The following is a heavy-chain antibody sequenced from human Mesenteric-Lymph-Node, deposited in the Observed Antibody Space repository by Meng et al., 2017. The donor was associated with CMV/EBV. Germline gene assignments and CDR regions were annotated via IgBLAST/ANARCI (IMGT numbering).Heavy chain of an antibody. V-gene: IGHV5-51*01. CDR1: GYSFTSYW. D-gene: IGHD2-2*01. CDR2: IYPGDSDT. Sequence: GESLKISCKGSGYSFTSYWIGWVRQMPGKGLEWMGIIYPGDSDTRYSPSFQGQVTISADKSISPAYLQWSSLKASDTAMYYCARSYCSSTSCYGYYYGMDVWGQGTTVTVSS. J-gene: IGHJ6*02. CDR3: ARSYCSSTSCYGYYYGMDV.